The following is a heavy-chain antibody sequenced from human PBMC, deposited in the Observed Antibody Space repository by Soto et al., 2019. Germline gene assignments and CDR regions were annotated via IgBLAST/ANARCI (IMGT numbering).Heavy chain of an antibody. CDR2: ISSSSSTI. D-gene: IGHD4-17*01. CDR1: GFTFSSYS. V-gene: IGHV3-48*01. CDR3: ARSPMTTVTTSSYYYYYMDV. Sequence: PGGSLRLSCAASGFTFSSYSMNWVHQAPGKGLEWVSYISSSSSTIYYADSVKGRFTISRDNAKNSLYLQMNSLRAEDTAVYYCARSPMTTVTTSSYYYYYMDVWGKGTTVTVSS. J-gene: IGHJ6*03.